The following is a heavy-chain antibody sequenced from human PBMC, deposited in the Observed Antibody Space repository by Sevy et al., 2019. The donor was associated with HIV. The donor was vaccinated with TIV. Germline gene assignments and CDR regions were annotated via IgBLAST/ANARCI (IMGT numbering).Heavy chain of an antibody. CDR1: GYTFTGYY. V-gene: IGHV1-2*04. D-gene: IGHD1-26*01. Sequence: ASVKVSCKASGYTFTGYYMHWVRQAPGQGLEWMGWINPNSGGTNYAQKFQGWVTMTRDTSISTAYMELSRLRSDDTTVYYCAREGWELGPIDYWGQGTLVTVSS. CDR2: INPNSGGT. CDR3: AREGWELGPIDY. J-gene: IGHJ4*02.